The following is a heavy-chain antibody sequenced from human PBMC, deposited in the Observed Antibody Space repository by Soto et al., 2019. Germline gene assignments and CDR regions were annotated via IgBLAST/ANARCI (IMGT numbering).Heavy chain of an antibody. J-gene: IGHJ4*02. CDR2: IYYSGTT. CDR1: GDSITSNSYF. CDR3: ARHFSVDYFDD. Sequence: SETLSLTCTVSGDSITSNSYFWAWIRQPPGKGMEWIGSIYYSGTTYYNPSLKSQVTKSVDRSKNQFSLKLSSVTAADTAVYYCARHFSVDYFDDWGQGALVT. V-gene: IGHV4-39*01.